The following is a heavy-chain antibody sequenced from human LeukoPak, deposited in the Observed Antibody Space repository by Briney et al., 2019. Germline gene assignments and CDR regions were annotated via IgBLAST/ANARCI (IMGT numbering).Heavy chain of an antibody. Sequence: GSSVKVSCKASGGTFSSYAISWVRQAPGQGLEWMGGIIPIFGTANYAQKFQGRVTITADESTSTAYMELSSLISEDTAVYYCARDKSVGATPFDYWGQGTLVTVSS. CDR1: GGTFSSYA. CDR2: IIPIFGTA. CDR3: ARDKSVGATPFDY. J-gene: IGHJ4*02. D-gene: IGHD1-26*01. V-gene: IGHV1-69*01.